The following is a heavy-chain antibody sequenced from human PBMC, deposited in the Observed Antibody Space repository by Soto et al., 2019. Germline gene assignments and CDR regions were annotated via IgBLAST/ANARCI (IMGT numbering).Heavy chain of an antibody. J-gene: IGHJ4*02. CDR3: ARVQLGYYFDY. CDR1: GGSISSGGYY. CDR2: IYYSGST. V-gene: IGHV4-31*03. D-gene: IGHD3-16*01. Sequence: SETMSLTCTVSGGSISSGGYYWSWIRQHPGKGLEWIGYIYYSGSTYYNSSLKRRVTISVETSKNQFSLKLSSVTAADTAGYYWARVQLGYYFDYWGQGTLVTVSS.